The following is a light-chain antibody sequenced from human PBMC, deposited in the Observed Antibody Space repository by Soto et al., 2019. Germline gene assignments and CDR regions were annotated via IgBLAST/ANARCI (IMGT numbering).Light chain of an antibody. CDR1: QGIRSY. CDR2: IAS. J-gene: IGKJ5*01. V-gene: IGKV1-9*01. Sequence: DIQLTQSPSFLSASVGDRVTITCRASQGIRSYLAWYQQKPGRAPKLLMYIASTLQTGVPSRFSGSGSGTEFTLTITSLQPEDFATYDCQQVNSYPITVGQGTRLEIK. CDR3: QQVNSYPIT.